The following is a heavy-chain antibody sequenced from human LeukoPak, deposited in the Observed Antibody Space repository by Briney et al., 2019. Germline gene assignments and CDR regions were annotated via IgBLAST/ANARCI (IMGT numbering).Heavy chain of an antibody. J-gene: IGHJ4*02. CDR1: GYSFTSYG. D-gene: IGHD6-13*01. Sequence: ASVKVSCKASGYSFTSYGISWVRQAPGQGLEWMGWISAYNSNTNYAQNLQGRVTMTTDTSTSTVYLDLRSLRSDDTAVYYCARAAGGGYFDFWGQGILVTVSS. V-gene: IGHV1-18*01. CDR2: ISAYNSNT. CDR3: ARAAGGGYFDF.